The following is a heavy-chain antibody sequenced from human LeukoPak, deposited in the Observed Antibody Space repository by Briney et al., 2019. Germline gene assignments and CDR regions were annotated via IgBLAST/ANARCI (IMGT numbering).Heavy chain of an antibody. CDR1: GGSISSSY. V-gene: IGHV4-59*12. CDR2: IYYSGSP. D-gene: IGHD1-1*01. J-gene: IGHJ5*02. CDR3: ARANGYRFDP. Sequence: PSETLSLTCTVSGGSISSSYWSWIRQPPGKGLEWIGYIYYSGSPNYNPSLKSRVTISVDTSKNQFSLKLSSVTAADTAVYYCARANGYRFDPWGQGTLVTVSS.